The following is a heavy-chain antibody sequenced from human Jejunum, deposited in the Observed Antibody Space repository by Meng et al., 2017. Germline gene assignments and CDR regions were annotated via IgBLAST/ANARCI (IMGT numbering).Heavy chain of an antibody. CDR2: MYYSGST. Sequence: SETLSLTCTVSGGPVTTYHWSWVRQPPGKGLEWIGYMYYSGSTNYNPSLESRVTISMDASKNQFSLKLNSVTAAETAVYYCAGDGLDGQWLVPDYWGQGTLVTVSS. D-gene: IGHD6-19*01. CDR3: AGDGLDGQWLVPDY. CDR1: GGPVTTYH. V-gene: IGHV4-59*02. J-gene: IGHJ4*02.